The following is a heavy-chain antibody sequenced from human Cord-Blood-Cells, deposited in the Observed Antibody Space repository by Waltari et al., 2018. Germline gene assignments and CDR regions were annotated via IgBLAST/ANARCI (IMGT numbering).Heavy chain of an antibody. V-gene: IGHV4-34*01. D-gene: IGHD5-12*01. CDR3: ARAATNNWFDP. J-gene: IGHJ5*02. CDR1: GGSFSGYY. Sequence: QVQLQQWGAGLLKPSETLSLTCAVYGGSFSGYYWSWIRQPPGKGLEWIGEINHSGSTSYDPALKSRVTISVDTSKIQFSLKLSSVTTADTAVYYCARAATNNWFDPWGQGTLVTVSS. CDR2: INHSGST.